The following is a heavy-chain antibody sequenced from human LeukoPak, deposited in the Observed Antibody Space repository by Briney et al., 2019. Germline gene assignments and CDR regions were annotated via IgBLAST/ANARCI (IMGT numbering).Heavy chain of an antibody. J-gene: IGHJ4*02. CDR1: GFTFSNFA. D-gene: IGHD6-19*01. CDR2: ISYDGSIK. Sequence: GGSLRLSCAASGFTFSNFAMNWVRQAPGKGLEWVAFISYDGSIKSYADSVKGRFAVSRDNSKNTLYLQMNSLRPADTAFYYCAKSYDNGWYVCDYWGQGTLVTVSS. V-gene: IGHV3-30*09. CDR3: AKSYDNGWYVCDY.